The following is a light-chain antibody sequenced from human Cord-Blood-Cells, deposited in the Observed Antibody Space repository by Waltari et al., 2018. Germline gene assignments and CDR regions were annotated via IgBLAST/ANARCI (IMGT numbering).Light chain of an antibody. J-gene: IGLJ2*01. CDR2: ENN. CDR3: GTWDSNLSAYVV. CDR1: SSNIGNNY. Sequence: QSVLTQPPSVSAAPGQKVTISCSGSSSNIGNNYVSWYQQLPGTAPKLLIYENNKRPSGIPDRFSGSKSGTSATLGITGLQTGDEADYYCGTWDSNLSAYVVFGGGTKLTVL. V-gene: IGLV1-51*02.